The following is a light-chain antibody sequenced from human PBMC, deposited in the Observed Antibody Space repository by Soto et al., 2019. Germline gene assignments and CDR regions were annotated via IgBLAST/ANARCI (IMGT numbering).Light chain of an antibody. J-gene: IGKJ1*01. CDR2: DAS. Sequence: MPITQSPSSVSASVGDRVTITCRALQGVSTWVAWYQQKPGKAPKLLIYDASSLESGVPSRFSGSGSGTEFTLTISSLQPDDFATYYCQQYNSYLWTFGQGTKVDIK. CDR3: QQYNSYLWT. V-gene: IGKV1-5*01. CDR1: QGVSTW.